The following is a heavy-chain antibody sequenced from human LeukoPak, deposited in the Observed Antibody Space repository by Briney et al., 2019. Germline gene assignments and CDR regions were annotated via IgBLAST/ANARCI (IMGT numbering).Heavy chain of an antibody. Sequence: GGSLRLSCVASGFSVRTNYMNWVRQAPGRRPEWVAIIYDSDSTYYTDSVKGRFTISRDSSKNTVYLQMNSLRIEDTALYYCARSRAFDLWGQGTLVTVSS. J-gene: IGHJ4*02. CDR1: GFSVRTNY. CDR2: IYDSDST. V-gene: IGHV3-53*01. CDR3: ARSRAFDL.